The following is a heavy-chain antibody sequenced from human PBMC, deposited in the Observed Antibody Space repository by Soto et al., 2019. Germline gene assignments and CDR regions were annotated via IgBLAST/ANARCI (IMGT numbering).Heavy chain of an antibody. CDR1: GFTFSSYS. CDR3: ATSVGASGYEFY. J-gene: IGHJ4*02. D-gene: IGHD5-12*01. Sequence: EVQLVESGGGLVQPRGSLRLSCVASGFTFSSYSMNWVRQAPGQGLEWVSYLSSSSNVIYYADSVKGRFTISRENAKNSLYLQMNSLRDEDTAVYYCATSVGASGYEFYWGQGTLVTVSS. V-gene: IGHV3-48*02. CDR2: LSSSSNVI.